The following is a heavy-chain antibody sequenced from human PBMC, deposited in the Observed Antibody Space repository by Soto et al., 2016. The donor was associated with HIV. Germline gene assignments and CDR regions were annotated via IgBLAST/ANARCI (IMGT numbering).Heavy chain of an antibody. V-gene: IGHV1-18*04. Sequence: QVQLVQSGPEVKKAGASVKVTCKTSGYIFTDYGFSWVRQAPGQGLEWMGWISAYNGNTNYAQKFQDRVIMTTDTSTTTAYMELRSLKSDDTAFYYCARDSWSRSMDLDHWGQGTLVTVSS. CDR3: ARDSWSRSMDLDH. CDR2: ISAYNGNT. J-gene: IGHJ4*02. CDR1: GYIFTDYG.